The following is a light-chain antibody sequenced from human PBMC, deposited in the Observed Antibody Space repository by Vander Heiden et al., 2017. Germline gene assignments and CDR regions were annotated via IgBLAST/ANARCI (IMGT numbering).Light chain of an antibody. CDR3: QQFESYPWT. CDR1: QSIRRW. J-gene: IGKJ1*01. CDR2: KAF. V-gene: IGKV1-5*03. Sequence: IQTTPPPSSLSASVGDRVTMTGRASQSIRRWLAWYQQKPGQAPRLLIYKAFSLESGVSSRFSGSGSGTEFTLTITSLQPDDIATYYCQQFESYPWTFGRGTKVEIK.